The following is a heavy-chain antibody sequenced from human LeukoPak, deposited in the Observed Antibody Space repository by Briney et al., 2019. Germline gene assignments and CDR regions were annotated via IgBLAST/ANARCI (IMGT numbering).Heavy chain of an antibody. CDR3: ATGPVDTAMVPMWPTFDP. CDR2: MNPNSGNT. J-gene: IGHJ5*02. V-gene: IGHV1-8*01. CDR1: GYTFTSYD. Sequence: GASVKVSCKASGYTFTSYDINWVRQATGQGLEWMGWMNPNSGNTGYAQKFQGRVTMTRDTSISTAYMELSRLRSDDTAVYYCATGPVDTAMVPMWPTFDPWGQGTLVTVSS. D-gene: IGHD5-18*01.